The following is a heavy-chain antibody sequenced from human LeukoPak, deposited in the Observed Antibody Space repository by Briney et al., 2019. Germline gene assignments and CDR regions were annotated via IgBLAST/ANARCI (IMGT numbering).Heavy chain of an antibody. J-gene: IGHJ5*02. D-gene: IGHD4-17*01. CDR2: IYTSGST. CDR3: ARDRGEHDYGDMDWFDP. V-gene: IGHV4-4*07. CDR1: GGSISSYY. Sequence: SETLSLTCTVSGGSISSYYWSWIRQPAGKGLEWIGRIYTSGSTNYNPSLKSRVTMSVDTSKNQFSLKLSSVTAADTAVYYCARDRGEHDYGDMDWFDPWGQGILVTVSS.